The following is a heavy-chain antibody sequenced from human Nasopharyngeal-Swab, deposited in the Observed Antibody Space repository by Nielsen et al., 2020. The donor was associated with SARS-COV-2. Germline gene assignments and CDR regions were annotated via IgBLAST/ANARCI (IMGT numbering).Heavy chain of an antibody. J-gene: IGHJ6*02. D-gene: IGHD2-15*01. CDR2: INPNSGGT. V-gene: IGHV1-2*06. Sequence: ASVKVSCKASGYTFTSYDINWVRQATGQGLEWMGRINPNSGGTNYAQKFQGRVTMTRDTSISTAYMELSRLRSDDTAVYYCAREGYCSGGSHLLCFYYGMDVWGQGTTVTVSS. CDR3: AREGYCSGGSHLLCFYYGMDV. CDR1: GYTFTSYD.